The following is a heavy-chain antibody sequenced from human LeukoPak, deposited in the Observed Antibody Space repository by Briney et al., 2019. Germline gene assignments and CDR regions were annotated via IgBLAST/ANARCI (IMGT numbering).Heavy chain of an antibody. CDR2: INPSGGST. CDR3: ARVAAQYDSSSAVDY. D-gene: IGHD3-22*01. V-gene: IGHV1-46*01. Sequence: ASVKVSCKASGYTFTSYYMHCVRQAPGQGLEWMGIINPSGGSTSYAQKFQGRVTMTRDTSTSTVYMELSSLRSEDTAVYYCARVAAQYDSSSAVDYWGQGTLVPVSS. CDR1: GYTFTSYY. J-gene: IGHJ4*02.